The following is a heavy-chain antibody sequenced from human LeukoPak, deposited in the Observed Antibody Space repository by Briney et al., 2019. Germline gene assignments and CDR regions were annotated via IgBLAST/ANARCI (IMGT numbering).Heavy chain of an antibody. V-gene: IGHV3-9*01. CDR2: ISWNSGSI. CDR1: GFTFDDYA. J-gene: IGHJ6*02. CDR3: ASGSNRYYYGMDV. D-gene: IGHD3-10*01. Sequence: GGSLRLSCAASGFTFDDYAMHWVRQAPGKGLEWVSGISWNSGSIGYADSVKGRFTISRDNSKNTLYLQMNSLRAEDTAVYYCASGSNRYYYGMDVWGQGTTVTVSS.